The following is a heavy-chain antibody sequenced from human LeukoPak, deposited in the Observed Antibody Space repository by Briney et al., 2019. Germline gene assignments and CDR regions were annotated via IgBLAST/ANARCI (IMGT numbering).Heavy chain of an antibody. V-gene: IGHV5-51*01. CDR2: IYPGDSDT. Sequence: GESLKISRKGSGSSFTSYWIGWVRQMPGKGLEWMGIIYPGDSDTRYSPSFQGQVTISADKSISTAYLQWSSLKASDTAMYYCARILAVAGNPMFDYWGQGTLVTVSS. CDR1: GSSFTSYW. D-gene: IGHD6-19*01. J-gene: IGHJ4*02. CDR3: ARILAVAGNPMFDY.